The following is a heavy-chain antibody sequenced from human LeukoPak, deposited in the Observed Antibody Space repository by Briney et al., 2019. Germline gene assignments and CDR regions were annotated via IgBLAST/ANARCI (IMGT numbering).Heavy chain of an antibody. CDR1: GFIFSNYA. Sequence: PGGSLRLSCAASGFIFSNYAMSWVRQAPGKGLEWVSSINTGGVSTYYADSVKGRFTISRDNSENTLYLQMNSLRAEDTAFYYCAKGDSYGGYIGHDFWGQGTLVTVSS. V-gene: IGHV3-23*01. CDR2: INTGGVST. CDR3: AKGDSYGGYIGHDF. J-gene: IGHJ4*02. D-gene: IGHD5-12*01.